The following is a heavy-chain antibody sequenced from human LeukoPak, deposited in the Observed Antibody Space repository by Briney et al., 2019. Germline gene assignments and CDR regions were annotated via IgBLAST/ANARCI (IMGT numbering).Heavy chain of an antibody. CDR3: AKDGLNWNLRAYYFDY. CDR1: GFTFSSYA. J-gene: IGHJ4*02. V-gene: IGHV3-23*01. Sequence: GSLRLSCAASGFTFSSYAMSWVRQAPGKGLEWVSAISGSGGSTYYADSVKGRFTISRDNSKNTLYLQMNSLRAEDTAVYYCAKDGLNWNLRAYYFDYWGQGTLVTVSS. D-gene: IGHD1-1*01. CDR2: ISGSGGST.